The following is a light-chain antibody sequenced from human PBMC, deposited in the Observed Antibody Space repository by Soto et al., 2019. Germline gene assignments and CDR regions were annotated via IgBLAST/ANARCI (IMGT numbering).Light chain of an antibody. J-gene: IGKJ4*01. CDR3: QQASSFPLT. CDR2: KAS. Sequence: IQMTQSPVSVSASVGDRVTISCRASQGISGWLAWYQHKPGKNPRLLIYKASTLQTGVPSRFSVSGSGTDFTLTISSLQPEDFATYFCQQASSFPLTFGGGTKVEIK. CDR1: QGISGW. V-gene: IGKV1-12*01.